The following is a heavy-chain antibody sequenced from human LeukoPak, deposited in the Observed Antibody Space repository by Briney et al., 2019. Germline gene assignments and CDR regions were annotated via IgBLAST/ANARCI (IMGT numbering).Heavy chain of an antibody. V-gene: IGHV4-4*02. CDR2: IYHSGST. J-gene: IGHJ5*02. CDR1: GGSISSGNW. Sequence: SETLSLTCAVSGGSISSGNWWSWVRQPPGKGLEWIGEIYHSGSTNYNPSLKRRVTISVDTSKNQLSLKVRSVTAADTAVYYCARGGLLYNSSGYCDTWGQGTLVTVSS. D-gene: IGHD3-22*01. CDR3: ARGGLLYNSSGYCDT.